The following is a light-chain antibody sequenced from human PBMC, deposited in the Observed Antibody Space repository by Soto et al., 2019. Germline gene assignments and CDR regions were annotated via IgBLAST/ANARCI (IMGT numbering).Light chain of an antibody. CDR2: DVS. J-gene: IGKJ1*01. V-gene: IGKV3-11*01. Sequence: IVLTQSPATLSLSPGNRATLPCRASQNISSYLIWYQQKPGQSPRVLIYDVSNRATGIPTRFSGSGSGTDFTLTISSLEPEDFAVYYCQQRSNWPRTLGQGTKVDIK. CDR3: QQRSNWPRT. CDR1: QNISSY.